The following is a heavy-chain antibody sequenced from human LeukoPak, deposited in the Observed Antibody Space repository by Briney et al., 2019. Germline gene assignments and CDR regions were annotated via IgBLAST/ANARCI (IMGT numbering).Heavy chain of an antibody. D-gene: IGHD3-10*01. CDR1: GFTFSSYD. CDR2: ISGSGGST. Sequence: GGSLRLSCAASGFTFSSYDMSWVRQAPGSGLEWVSAISGSGGSTYYADSVKGRFTISRDNSENTLYLQMNSLRAEDTAVYYCAKALNGSGDYWGQGTLVTVSS. CDR3: AKALNGSGDY. J-gene: IGHJ4*02. V-gene: IGHV3-23*01.